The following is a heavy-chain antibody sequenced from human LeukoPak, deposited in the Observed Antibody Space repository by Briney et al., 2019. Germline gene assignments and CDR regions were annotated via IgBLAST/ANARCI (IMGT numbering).Heavy chain of an antibody. J-gene: IGHJ4*02. D-gene: IGHD1-1*01. CDR3: ARDGNDVMDY. Sequence: ASVKVSCKASGYTFTNYGISWVRQAPGQGLEWVGWISGYNDNAHYAQKLQGRVSMTRETSTSTVYMELRSLSSDDTAIYYCARDGNDVMDYWGQGTQVTASS. CDR2: ISGYNDNA. V-gene: IGHV1-18*01. CDR1: GYTFTNYG.